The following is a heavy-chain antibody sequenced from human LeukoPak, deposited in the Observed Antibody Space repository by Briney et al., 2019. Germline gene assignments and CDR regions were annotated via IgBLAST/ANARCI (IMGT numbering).Heavy chain of an antibody. Sequence: GGSLRLSCAASGFTFSSYAMHWVRQAPGKGLEWVAVISYDGSNKYYADSVKGRFTISRDNSKNTLYLQMNSLGAEDTAVYYCAKTPGDCTGGTCYSFDYWGQGSLVTVSS. CDR3: AKTPGDCTGGTCYSFDY. CDR2: ISYDGSNK. CDR1: GFTFSSYA. J-gene: IGHJ4*02. V-gene: IGHV3-30*04. D-gene: IGHD2-15*01.